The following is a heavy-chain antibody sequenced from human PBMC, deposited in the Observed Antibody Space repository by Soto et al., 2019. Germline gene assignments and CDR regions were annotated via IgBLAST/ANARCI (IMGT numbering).Heavy chain of an antibody. CDR1: GFPFRSSS. CDR2: ISSSSYYI. J-gene: IGHJ4*02. Sequence: SGGSLRLSCAASGFPFRSSSMNWVRQAPGKGLEWLSSISSSSYYIFYADSVKGRFTISRDNAKNSLYLQMHSLRAEDTAVYYRARDLGEVSAFWGQGTPVTVSS. V-gene: IGHV3-21*01. CDR3: ARDLGEVSAF. D-gene: IGHD3-10*01.